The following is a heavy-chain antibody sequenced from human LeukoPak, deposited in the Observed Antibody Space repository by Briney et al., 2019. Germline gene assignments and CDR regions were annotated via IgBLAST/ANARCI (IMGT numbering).Heavy chain of an antibody. V-gene: IGHV4-4*07. CDR2: IYTSGST. D-gene: IGHD2-15*01. Sequence: SETLSLTCTVSGGSISSYYWSWIRQPAGKGLEWIGRIYTSGSTNYNPSLKSRVTMSIDKPKNQFSLKLTSVTAADTAVYYCASSGGRVPDYWGQGTLVTVSS. CDR1: GGSISSYY. CDR3: ASSGGRVPDY. J-gene: IGHJ4*02.